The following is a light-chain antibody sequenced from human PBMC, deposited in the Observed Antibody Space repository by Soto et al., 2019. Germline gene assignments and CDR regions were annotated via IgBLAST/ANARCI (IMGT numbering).Light chain of an antibody. CDR2: AAS. CDR3: QQANSFPHT. Sequence: DIEMTQSPSSVSASVGDRVTITCRASQGISSWIAWYQQKPGKAPKVLIYAASSLQSGVPSSFSGSGSGTDFTLTISILQPEDFATYYCQQANSFPHTFGQGTRLEIK. V-gene: IGKV1-12*01. J-gene: IGKJ5*01. CDR1: QGISSW.